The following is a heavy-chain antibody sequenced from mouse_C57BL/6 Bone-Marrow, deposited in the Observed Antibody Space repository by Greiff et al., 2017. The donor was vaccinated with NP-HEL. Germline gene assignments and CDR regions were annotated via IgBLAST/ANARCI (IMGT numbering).Heavy chain of an antibody. CDR3: ASPYDYDVAWFAY. D-gene: IGHD2-4*01. Sequence: EVQGVESGGDLVKPGGSLKLSCAASGFTFSSYGMSWVRQTPDKRLEWVATISSGGNYTYYPDSVKGRFTISRDNAKNTLYLQMSSLKSEDTAMYYCASPYDYDVAWFAYWGQGTLVTVSA. CDR2: ISSGGNYT. CDR1: GFTFSSYG. V-gene: IGHV5-6*01. J-gene: IGHJ3*01.